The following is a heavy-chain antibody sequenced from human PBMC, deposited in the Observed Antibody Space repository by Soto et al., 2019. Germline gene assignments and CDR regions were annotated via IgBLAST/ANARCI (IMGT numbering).Heavy chain of an antibody. D-gene: IGHD5-12*01. V-gene: IGHV1-3*01. CDR3: ARVSFETSGFADY. CDR1: GYTFTAHT. CDR2: INAANGAT. J-gene: IGHJ4*02. Sequence: ASVKVSCKASGYTFTAHTIHWVRQAPGQSLEWMGWINAANGATKYSEKFQGRVTITRDTSARTAYMDLSRLSSKDTAVYFCARVSFETSGFADYWGQATLVTVSS.